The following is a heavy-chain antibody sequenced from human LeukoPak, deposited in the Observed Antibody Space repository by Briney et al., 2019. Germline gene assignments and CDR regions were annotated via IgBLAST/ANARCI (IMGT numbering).Heavy chain of an antibody. D-gene: IGHD4-17*01. CDR3: ARLHDYGDYYFDY. CDR2: MYYSGST. Sequence: SGTLSLTCTVSGGSISSSSYYWGWISQPPGKGLEWIGSMYYSGSTYYNPSLKSRVTISVDTSKNQFSLKLSSVTAADTAVYYCARLHDYGDYYFDYWGQGTLVTVSS. J-gene: IGHJ4*02. V-gene: IGHV4-39*01. CDR1: GGSISSSSYY.